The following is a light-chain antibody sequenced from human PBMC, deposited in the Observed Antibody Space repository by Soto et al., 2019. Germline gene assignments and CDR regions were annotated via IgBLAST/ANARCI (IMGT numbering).Light chain of an antibody. J-gene: IGKJ3*01. V-gene: IGKV3-20*01. CDR3: HQHARYPLT. Sequence: EIVLTQSPGIMSLSPGERATLFCRASQSVGSTNLAWYQQKPGQAPRLLIYGTSTRATGIPDRFSGSGSGTDFTLTISRLEPEDLAVYFFHQHARYPLTFGPGTKVEIK. CDR2: GTS. CDR1: QSVGSTN.